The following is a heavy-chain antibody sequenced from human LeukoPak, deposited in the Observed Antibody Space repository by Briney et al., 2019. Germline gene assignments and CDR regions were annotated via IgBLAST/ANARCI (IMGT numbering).Heavy chain of an antibody. V-gene: IGHV4-61*02. CDR3: ARGGGANHYFDY. J-gene: IGHJ4*02. CDR1: GGSISSSNYY. Sequence: PSETLSLTCTVSGGSISSSNYYWSWIRQPAGKGLEWIGRIYASGSSNYNPSLKSRVTMSVDTSKNQFSLKLSSVTAADTAVYYCARGGGANHYFDYWGQGTLVTVSS. CDR2: IYASGSS. D-gene: IGHD3-10*01.